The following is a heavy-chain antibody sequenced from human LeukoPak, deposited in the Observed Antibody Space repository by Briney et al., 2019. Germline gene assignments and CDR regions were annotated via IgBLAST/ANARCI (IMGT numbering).Heavy chain of an antibody. CDR2: IKEDGSEK. V-gene: IGHV3-7*01. CDR3: AKRHDY. Sequence: GGSLRLSCAASGFTFSSNWMSWVRQAPGKGLEWVANIKEDGSEKYYVDSVKGRFTISRDNAKNSLYLQMNSLRAEDTAVYYCAKRHDYWGQGTLVTVSS. CDR1: GFTFSSNW. J-gene: IGHJ4*02.